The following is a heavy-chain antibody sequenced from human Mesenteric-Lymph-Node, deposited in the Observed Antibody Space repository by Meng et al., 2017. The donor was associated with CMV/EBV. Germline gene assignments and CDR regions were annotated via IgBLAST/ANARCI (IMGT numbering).Heavy chain of an antibody. J-gene: IGHJ4*02. CDR3: ARGSDIPVNNY. Sequence: QVQRQQWGAGQLKPSETLSLTCAVYGGSFSGYYWSWISQPPGKGLEWIGEINHSGVPNYNPSLKSRVTISLDRSKNQFSLKLSSVTAEDTAVYYCARGSDIPVNNYWGQGTLVTVSS. CDR2: INHSGVP. CDR1: GGSFSGYY. D-gene: IGHD2-15*01. V-gene: IGHV4-34*01.